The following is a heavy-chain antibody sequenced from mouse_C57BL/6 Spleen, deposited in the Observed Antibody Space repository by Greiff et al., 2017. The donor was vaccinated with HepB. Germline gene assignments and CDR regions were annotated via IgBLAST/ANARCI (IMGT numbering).Heavy chain of an antibody. CDR2: IHPNSGST. V-gene: IGHV1-64*01. D-gene: IGHD2-3*01. Sequence: QVQLQQPGAELVKPGASVKLSCKASGYTFTSYWMHWVKQRPGQGLEWIGMIHPNSGSTNYNEKFKSKATLTVDKSSSTAYMQLSSLTSEDSAVYYCARNDDYHGGGYWGQGTTLTVSS. CDR1: GYTFTSYW. CDR3: ARNDDYHGGGY. J-gene: IGHJ2*01.